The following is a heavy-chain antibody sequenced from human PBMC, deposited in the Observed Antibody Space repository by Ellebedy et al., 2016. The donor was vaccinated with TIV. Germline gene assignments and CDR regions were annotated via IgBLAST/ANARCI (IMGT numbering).Heavy chain of an antibody. CDR2: IYYSGST. D-gene: IGHD2-8*01. CDR1: GGSIDISTYY. J-gene: IGHJ4*02. CDR3: ARTFSPHCSSGVCFMAYYFDY. V-gene: IGHV4-39*01. Sequence: MPSETLSLTCNVSGGSIDISTYYWAWIRQPPGKGLEWIGNIYYSGSTYHSPSLKSRVTISVDPSKNQFSLKLSSVTAADTAVYYCARTFSPHCSSGVCFMAYYFDYWGQGTLVTVSS.